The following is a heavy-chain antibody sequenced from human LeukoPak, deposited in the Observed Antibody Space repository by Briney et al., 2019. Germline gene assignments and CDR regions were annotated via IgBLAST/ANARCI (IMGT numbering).Heavy chain of an antibody. CDR3: AKDIGSTSLYNWFDP. V-gene: IGHV3-33*03. CDR1: GFTFSTYA. CDR2: IAYDGSNT. Sequence: GGSLRLSCTVSGFTFSTYAMHWVRQAPGKGLEWVAVIAYDGSNTYYLDSVKGRFTISRDNSGNTLYPQMNSLRAEDTAVYYCAKDIGSTSLYNWFDPWGQGTLVTVSS. J-gene: IGHJ5*02. D-gene: IGHD2-2*01.